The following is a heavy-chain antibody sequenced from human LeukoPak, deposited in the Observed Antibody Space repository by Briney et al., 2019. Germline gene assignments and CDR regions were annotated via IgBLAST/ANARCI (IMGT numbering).Heavy chain of an antibody. J-gene: IGHJ4*02. D-gene: IGHD6-13*01. CDR2: INPSSGGT. CDR3: ARGFIAAAGKNYFDY. Sequence: ASVKVSCKASGYTFTGYYMHWVRQAPGQGLEWMGWINPSSGGTNYAQKFQGRVTMTRDTSISTAYMELSRLRSDDTAVYYCARGFIAAAGKNYFDYWGQGTLVTVSS. V-gene: IGHV1-2*02. CDR1: GYTFTGYY.